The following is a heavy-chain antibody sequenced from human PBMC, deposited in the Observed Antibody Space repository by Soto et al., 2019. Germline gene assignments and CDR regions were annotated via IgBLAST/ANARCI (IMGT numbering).Heavy chain of an antibody. J-gene: IGHJ4*02. CDR3: ARELTGSWNGFDY. D-gene: IGHD1-1*01. V-gene: IGHV4-59*01. Sequence: QVQLQESGPGLVKPSETLSLTCTVSGGSISSYYWSWIRQPPGKGLEWIGYIYYSGSTNYNPSLKSRVAISVDTSKNQFSLKLSSVTAADTAVYYCARELTGSWNGFDYWGQGTLVTVSS. CDR1: GGSISSYY. CDR2: IYYSGST.